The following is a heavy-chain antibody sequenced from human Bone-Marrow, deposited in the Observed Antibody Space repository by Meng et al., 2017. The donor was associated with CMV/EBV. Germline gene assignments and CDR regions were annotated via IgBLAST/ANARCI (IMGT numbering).Heavy chain of an antibody. CDR3: VRRRNCGGDCYSDY. CDR2: IYSGGGST. V-gene: IGHV3-23*03. CDR1: GFTFNTYW. Sequence: GESLKISCAASGFTFNTYWMNWVRQAPGKGPEWVSVIYSGGGSTNYADSVKGRFTISRDNSKNTLYLQMNSLRAEDTAIYYCVRRRNCGGDCYSDYWGQGTLVTVSS. D-gene: IGHD2-21*01. J-gene: IGHJ4*02.